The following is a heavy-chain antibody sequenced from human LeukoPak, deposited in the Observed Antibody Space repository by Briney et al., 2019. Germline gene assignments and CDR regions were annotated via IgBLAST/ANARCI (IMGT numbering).Heavy chain of an antibody. CDR2: IYHSGST. J-gene: IGHJ4*02. CDR1: GYSISSGYY. CDR3: ARVNITATYYFDY. D-gene: IGHD5-18*01. Sequence: SETLSLTCTVSGYSISSGYYWAWIRQPPGKGLEWIGSIYHSGSTYYNPSLKGRVTISISTSKSQCSLNLSSVTAADTAVYFCARVNITATYYFDYWGQGTLVTVSS. V-gene: IGHV4-38-2*02.